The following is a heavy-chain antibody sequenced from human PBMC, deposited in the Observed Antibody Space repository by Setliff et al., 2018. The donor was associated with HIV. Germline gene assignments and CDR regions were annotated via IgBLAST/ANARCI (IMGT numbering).Heavy chain of an antibody. V-gene: IGHV1-18*01. D-gene: IGHD3-10*01. Sequence: ASVKVSCKASGYTFTTYAISWVRQAPGQGLEWMGWISTHNDDTDYAQKFQDRVTMARDTSTSTVYMELRSLRSDDTAVYYCARDRQDYSAGSYIYYFDYWGQGTLVTVSS. CDR1: GYTFTTYA. CDR2: ISTHNDDT. J-gene: IGHJ4*02. CDR3: ARDRQDYSAGSYIYYFDY.